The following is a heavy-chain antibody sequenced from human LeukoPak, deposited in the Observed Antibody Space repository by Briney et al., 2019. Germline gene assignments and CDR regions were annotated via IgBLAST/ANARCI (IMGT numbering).Heavy chain of an antibody. CDR3: ARSTYYDFWSGYLFDY. CDR1: GYTFTSYD. Sequence: ASVKVSCKASGYTFTSYDINWVRQATGQGLEWMGWISAYNGNTNYAQKLQGRVTMTTGTSTSTAYMELRSLRSDDTAVYYCARSTYYDFWSGYLFDYWGQGTLVTVSS. V-gene: IGHV1-18*01. CDR2: ISAYNGNT. J-gene: IGHJ4*02. D-gene: IGHD3-3*01.